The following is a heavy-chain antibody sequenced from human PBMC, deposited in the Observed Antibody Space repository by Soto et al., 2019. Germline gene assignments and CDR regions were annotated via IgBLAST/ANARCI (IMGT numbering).Heavy chain of an antibody. V-gene: IGHV3-48*01. Sequence: EVQLVESGGGLVQPGGSLSLSCAASGLTFSSYSMNWVRQAPGKGLEWVSYISSSSSTIYYADSVKGRFTISRDNAKNSLYLQMNSLRAEDTAVYYCARHPERIAEIGWFDPWGQGTLVTVSS. D-gene: IGHD6-13*01. J-gene: IGHJ5*02. CDR1: GLTFSSYS. CDR3: ARHPERIAEIGWFDP. CDR2: ISSSSSTI.